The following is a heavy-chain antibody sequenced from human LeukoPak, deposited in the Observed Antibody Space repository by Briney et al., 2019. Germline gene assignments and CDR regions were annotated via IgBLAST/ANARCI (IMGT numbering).Heavy chain of an antibody. V-gene: IGHV1-2*02. J-gene: IGHJ4*02. CDR3: ATQRGSYLWGTDFDY. D-gene: IGHD3-16*01. Sequence: GASVTVSCKASGYTFTGYYMHWVRQAPGQGLEWMGWINPNSGDTKYAQKFQGRVTMTRDTPISTAYMELSRLRSDDTAVYYCATQRGSYLWGTDFDYWGQGTLVTVSS. CDR2: INPNSGDT. CDR1: GYTFTGYY.